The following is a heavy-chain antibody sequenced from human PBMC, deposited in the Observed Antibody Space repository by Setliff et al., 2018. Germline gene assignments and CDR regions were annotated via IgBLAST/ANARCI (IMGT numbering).Heavy chain of an antibody. V-gene: IGHV4-4*08. Sequence: PSETLSLTCTVSGASVRTYYWTWIRQPPGKGLEWIGNIYGMGETKYHPSLKSRVTISLDKTKNAFSLRLTSVTAADTAVYFCVREYSGGGLMWGQGTMVTV. CDR1: GASVRTYY. CDR3: VREYSGGGLM. CDR2: IYGMGET. D-gene: IGHD6-19*01. J-gene: IGHJ3*01.